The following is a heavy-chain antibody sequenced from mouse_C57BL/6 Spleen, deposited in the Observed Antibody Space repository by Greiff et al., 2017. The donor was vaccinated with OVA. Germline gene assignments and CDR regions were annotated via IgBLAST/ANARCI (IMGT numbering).Heavy chain of an antibody. V-gene: IGHV6-3*01. CDR2: IRLKSDNYAT. CDR1: GFTFSNYW. Sequence: EVQGVESGGGLVQPGGSMKLSCVASGFTFSNYWMNWVRQSPEKGLEWVAQIRLKSDNYATHYAESVKGRFTISRDDSKSSVYLQMNNLRAEDTGIYYCTRYYYGSLDYWGQGTTLTVSS. D-gene: IGHD1-1*01. CDR3: TRYYYGSLDY. J-gene: IGHJ2*01.